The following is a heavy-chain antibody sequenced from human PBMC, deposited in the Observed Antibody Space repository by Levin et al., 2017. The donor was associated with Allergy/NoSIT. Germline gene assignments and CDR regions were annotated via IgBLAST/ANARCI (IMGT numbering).Heavy chain of an antibody. Sequence: GGSLRLSCAASGFTFSSHAMSWVRQAPGKGLEWVSAISCSGGSTYYADSVKGRFTISRDNSKNTLYLQMNSLRAEDTAVYYCAKGRGGRVLEWLPPVDYWGQGTLVTVSS. CDR3: AKGRGGRVLEWLPPVDY. V-gene: IGHV3-23*01. CDR1: GFTFSSHA. D-gene: IGHD3-3*01. J-gene: IGHJ4*02. CDR2: ISCSGGST.